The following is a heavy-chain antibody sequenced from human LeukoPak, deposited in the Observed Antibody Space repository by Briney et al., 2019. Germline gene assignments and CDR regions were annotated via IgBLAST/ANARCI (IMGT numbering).Heavy chain of an antibody. Sequence: ASVKVSCKASGYTFTSYAMNWVRQAPGQGLEWMGWINTNTGNPTYAQGFTGRFVFSMDTSVSTAYLQISSLKAEDTAVYYCARDAHRYYDILTGLNVDYWGQGTLVTVSS. D-gene: IGHD3-9*01. V-gene: IGHV7-4-1*02. CDR2: INTNTGNP. CDR3: ARDAHRYYDILTGLNVDY. CDR1: GYTFTSYA. J-gene: IGHJ4*02.